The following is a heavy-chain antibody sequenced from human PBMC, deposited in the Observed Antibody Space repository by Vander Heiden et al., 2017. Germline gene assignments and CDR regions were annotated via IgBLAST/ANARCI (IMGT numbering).Heavy chain of an antibody. J-gene: IGHJ1*01. CDR1: GFPFDPYA. CDR3: AKLGSRSYWGGYFQH. Sequence: EVQLVASGGGLVQPGRSLRLSCAASGFPFDPYAMHWVRQAPGKGLEWVSGISWKSGSIGYADSVKGRFTISRDNAKNSLYLQMNSLRAEDTALYYCAKLGSRSYWGGYFQHWGQGTLVTVSS. V-gene: IGHV3-9*01. CDR2: ISWKSGSI. D-gene: IGHD1-26*01.